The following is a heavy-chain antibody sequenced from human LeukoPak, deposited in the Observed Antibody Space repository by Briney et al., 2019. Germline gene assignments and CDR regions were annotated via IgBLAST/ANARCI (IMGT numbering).Heavy chain of an antibody. V-gene: IGHV3-23*01. CDR3: AKDSYRGVMLLDAFDI. CDR2: ISGSGGST. D-gene: IGHD3-16*01. J-gene: IGHJ3*02. Sequence: GGSLRLSCAASGFTFSSYAMSWVRQAPGKGLEWVSAISGSGGSTYYADSVKGRFTISRDNSKNTLYLQMNSLRAEDTAVYYCAKDSYRGVMLLDAFDIWGQGTMVIVSS. CDR1: GFTFSSYA.